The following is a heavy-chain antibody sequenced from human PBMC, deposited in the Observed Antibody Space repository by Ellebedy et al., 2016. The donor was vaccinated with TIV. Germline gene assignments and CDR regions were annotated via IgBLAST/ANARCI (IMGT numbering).Heavy chain of an antibody. CDR3: ARDFNWNDVVDY. J-gene: IGHJ4*02. D-gene: IGHD1-20*01. V-gene: IGHV3-74*01. Sequence: GESLKISXAASGFTFSSYWMHWVRQAPGKGLVWVSRINSDGSSTSYADPVKGRFTISRDNAKNTLYLQMNSLRAEDTAVYYCARDFNWNDVVDYWGQGTLVTVSS. CDR2: INSDGSST. CDR1: GFTFSSYW.